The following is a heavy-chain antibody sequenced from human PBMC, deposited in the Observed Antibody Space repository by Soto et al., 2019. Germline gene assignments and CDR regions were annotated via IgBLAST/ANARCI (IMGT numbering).Heavy chain of an antibody. V-gene: IGHV1-2*02. CDR3: ATDDYGIFPY. CDR1: GYPFTTYY. Sequence: HVQLVQSGTEVKKPGASVRVSCMVSGYPFTTYYIHWVRQAPGQGLEWMGWIDPRSGGTVYEQKFKGRVTLTRDPSITTVYMDLIGLTSDDTALYYCATDDYGIFPYWGQGSLVTVSS. CDR2: IDPRSGGT. D-gene: IGHD3-10*01. J-gene: IGHJ4*02.